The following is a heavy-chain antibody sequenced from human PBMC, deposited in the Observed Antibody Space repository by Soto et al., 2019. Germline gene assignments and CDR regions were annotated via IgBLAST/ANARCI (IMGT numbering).Heavy chain of an antibody. J-gene: IGHJ4*02. V-gene: IGHV4-31*03. D-gene: IGHD3-3*01. CDR1: GVSIISGGYY. CDR3: SRTREEWLLYFDY. CDR2: IYYSGST. Sequence: SETLSLTCTVSGVSIISGGYYWILIRQHPGKGLEWIGYIYYSGSTYYNPSLKSRVTISVDTSKNQFSLKLSSVTAADTAVYYWSRTREEWLLYFDYWGKGNLVT.